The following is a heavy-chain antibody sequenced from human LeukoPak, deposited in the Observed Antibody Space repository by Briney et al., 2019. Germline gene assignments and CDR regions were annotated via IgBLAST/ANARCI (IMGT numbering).Heavy chain of an antibody. CDR2: ITPILGIA. Sequence: ASVKVSCKASGGTFSSYTISWVRQAPGQGLEWMGRITPILGIANYAQKFQGRVTITADKSTSTAYMELSSLRSEDTAVYYCASPGYCSGGSCYDPNYYYYGMDVWGKGTTVTVSS. V-gene: IGHV1-69*02. CDR1: GGTFSSYT. J-gene: IGHJ6*04. CDR3: ASPGYCSGGSCYDPNYYYYGMDV. D-gene: IGHD2-15*01.